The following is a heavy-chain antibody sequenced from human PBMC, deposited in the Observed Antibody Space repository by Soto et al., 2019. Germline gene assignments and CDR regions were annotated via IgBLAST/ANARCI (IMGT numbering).Heavy chain of an antibody. D-gene: IGHD6-19*01. CDR2: ISGSGGST. CDR1: GFTFSSYA. J-gene: IGHJ6*03. CDR3: AKAPYLVAVAVYYYYMDV. Sequence: EVQLLESGGGLVQPGGSLRLSCAASGFTFSSYAMSWVRQAPGKGLEWVSAISGSGGSTYYADSVKGRFTISRDNSKNTLYLPMNSLRAEDTAVYYCAKAPYLVAVAVYYYYMDVWGKGTTVTVSS. V-gene: IGHV3-23*01.